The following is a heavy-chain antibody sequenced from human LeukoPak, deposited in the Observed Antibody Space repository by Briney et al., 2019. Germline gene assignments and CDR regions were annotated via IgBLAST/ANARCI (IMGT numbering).Heavy chain of an antibody. J-gene: IGHJ6*03. D-gene: IGHD3-22*01. V-gene: IGHV7-4-1*02. CDR2: INTNTGNP. CDR3: ARAPRATMIARVWDMDV. Sequence: ASVKVSCKASGYTFTSYAMNWVRQAPGQGLEWMGWINTNTGNPTYAQGFTGRFVFSLDTSVSTAYLQISSLKAEDTAVYYCARAPRATMIARVWDMDVWGKGTTVTVPS. CDR1: GYTFTSYA.